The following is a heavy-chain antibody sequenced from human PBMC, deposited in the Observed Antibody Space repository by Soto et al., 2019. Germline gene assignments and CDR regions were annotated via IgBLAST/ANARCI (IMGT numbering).Heavy chain of an antibody. D-gene: IGHD3-10*01. CDR3: ASPGAPPQGDAFDI. V-gene: IGHV1-18*01. CDR1: GYTFTSYG. CDR2: ISAYNGNT. J-gene: IGHJ3*02. Sequence: ASVKVSCKASGYTFTSYGISWVRQAPGQGLERMGWISAYNGNTNYAQKLQGRVTMTTDTSTSTAYMELRSLRSDDTAVYYCASPGAPPQGDAFDIWGQGTMVTVSS.